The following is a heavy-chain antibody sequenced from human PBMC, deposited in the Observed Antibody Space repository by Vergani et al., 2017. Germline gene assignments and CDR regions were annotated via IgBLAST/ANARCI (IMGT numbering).Heavy chain of an antibody. J-gene: IGHJ4*02. CDR1: VFTFSSYA. Sequence: EVQLLESGGGLVQPGGSLRLSCAASVFTFSSYAMSWVRQAPGKGLEWVSAISGSGGSTYYADSVKGRFTISRDNSKNTLYLQMNSLRAEDTAVYYCAKGTLGYCSGGSCYSDYWGQGTLVTVSS. V-gene: IGHV3-23*01. D-gene: IGHD2-15*01. CDR2: ISGSGGST. CDR3: AKGTLGYCSGGSCYSDY.